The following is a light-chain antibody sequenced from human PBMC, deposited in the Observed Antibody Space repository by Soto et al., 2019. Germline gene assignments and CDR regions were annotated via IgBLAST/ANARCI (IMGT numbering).Light chain of an antibody. V-gene: IGLV2-14*01. Sequence: QSVLTQPASVYGSPGQSITISCTGTSSDVGAYKYVSWYQQHPGKAPRLMMYDVSNRPSGVSTRFSGSKSGNTASLTISGLQAEDEADYYCTSYTISSTLRYVFGTGTKVTVL. CDR1: SSDVGAYKY. CDR3: TSYTISSTLRYV. J-gene: IGLJ1*01. CDR2: DVS.